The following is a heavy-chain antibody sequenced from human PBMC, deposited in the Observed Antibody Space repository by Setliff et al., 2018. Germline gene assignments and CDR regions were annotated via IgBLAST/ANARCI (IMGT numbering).Heavy chain of an antibody. CDR1: GGAFTSHG. J-gene: IGHJ4*02. CDR2: IIPLSDIT. Sequence: GASVKVSCKVSGGAFTSHGVSWVRQAPGQGLEWMGGIIPLSDITSYAQTLQGRVTITADKSTNTVNMELSSLRSEDTAVYYCARVGFRGVTSAYFDFWGQGTQVTVSS. CDR3: ARVGFRGVTSAYFDF. V-gene: IGHV1-69*10. D-gene: IGHD3-10*01.